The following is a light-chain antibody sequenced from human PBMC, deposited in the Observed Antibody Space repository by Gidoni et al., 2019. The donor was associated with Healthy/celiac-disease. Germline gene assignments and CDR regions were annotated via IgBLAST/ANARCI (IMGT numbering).Light chain of an antibody. CDR3: MQALQTPRT. CDR1: QSLLHSNGYNY. Sequence: EIVLTQFPLSLPVTPGEPASISCRSSQSLLHSNGYNYLDWYLQKPGQSPQLLIYLGSNRASGVPDRFSGSGSGTDFTLKISKVEAEDVGVYYCMQALQTPRTFGPGTKVDIK. V-gene: IGKV2-28*01. CDR2: LGS. J-gene: IGKJ3*01.